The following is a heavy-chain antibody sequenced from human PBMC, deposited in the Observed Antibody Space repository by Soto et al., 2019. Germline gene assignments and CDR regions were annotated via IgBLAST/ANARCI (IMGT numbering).Heavy chain of an antibody. CDR2: ISSSSSYI. V-gene: IGHV3-21*01. Sequence: EVQLVESGGGLVKPGGSLRLSCAASGFTFSSYSMNWVRQAPGKGLEWVSSISSSSSYIYYADSVKGRFTISRDNAKNSMYLQMNSLRAEDTAVYYCARGGSSWDGNNWFDPWGQGTLVTVSS. J-gene: IGHJ5*02. D-gene: IGHD6-13*01. CDR1: GFTFSSYS. CDR3: ARGGSSWDGNNWFDP.